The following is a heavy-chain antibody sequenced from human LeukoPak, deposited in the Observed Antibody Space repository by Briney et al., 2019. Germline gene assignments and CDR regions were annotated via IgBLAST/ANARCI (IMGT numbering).Heavy chain of an antibody. CDR2: ISWNSGSI. D-gene: IGHD3-16*02. CDR1: GFTFDDYA. Sequence: GGSLRLSCAASGFTFDDYAMHWVRQAPGKGLEWVSGISWNSGSIGYADSVKGRFTISRDNAKNSLYLQMSSLRAEDTALYYCAKDLRLGELSSPFDYWGQGTLVTVSS. CDR3: AKDLRLGELSSPFDY. J-gene: IGHJ4*02. V-gene: IGHV3-9*01.